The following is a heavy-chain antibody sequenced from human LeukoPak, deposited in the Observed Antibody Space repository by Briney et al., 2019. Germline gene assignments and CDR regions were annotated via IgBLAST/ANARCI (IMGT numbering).Heavy chain of an antibody. Sequence: GGSLRLSCAASGFIFDDYAMHWVRQAPGKGLEWVSGLSWNSGAISYADSVKGRFTISRDNAKNSLYLQMNSLRAEDTAVYYCARVGYSSDWYEGGHWGQGTLVTVSS. D-gene: IGHD6-19*01. CDR3: ARVGYSSDWYEGGH. CDR2: LSWNSGAI. J-gene: IGHJ4*02. CDR1: GFIFDDYA. V-gene: IGHV3-9*01.